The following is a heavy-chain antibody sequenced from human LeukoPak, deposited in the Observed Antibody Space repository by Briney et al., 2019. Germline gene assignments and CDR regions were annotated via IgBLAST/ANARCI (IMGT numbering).Heavy chain of an antibody. V-gene: IGHV3-74*01. J-gene: IGHJ4*02. CDR2: INSDGSDT. CDR3: TRGGSGGTVDY. Sequence: GSLRLSCATSGFTFSNYWMHWVRQAPGKGLGWVSRINSDGSDTTYADSVKGRFTISRDNAKNTLDLQMNSLRDEDTAVYYCTRGGSGGTVDYWGQGTQVTVSS. D-gene: IGHD3-10*01. CDR1: GFTFSNYW.